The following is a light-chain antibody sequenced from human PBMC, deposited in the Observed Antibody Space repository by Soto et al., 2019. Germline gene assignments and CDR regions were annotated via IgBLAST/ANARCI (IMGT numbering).Light chain of an antibody. Sequence: QSVLTQPPSVSGAPGQWVTISCTGTRSNFGAGFDVHWYQQLPGTAPKLLIYGISNRPSGVPDRFSGSKSGTSASLAIAGLQAEDEAYYYCQSYDSSLSGYVFGTGTKVTVL. CDR3: QSYDSSLSGYV. V-gene: IGLV1-40*01. CDR2: GIS. CDR1: RSNFGAGFD. J-gene: IGLJ1*01.